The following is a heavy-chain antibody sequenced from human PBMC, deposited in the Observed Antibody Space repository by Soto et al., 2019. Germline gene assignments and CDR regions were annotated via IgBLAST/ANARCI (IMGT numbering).Heavy chain of an antibody. CDR1: GYTFTSYG. Sequence: QVQLVQSGAEVKKPGASVKVSCKASGYTFTSYGISWVRQAPGQGLEWMGWISAYNGNTNYAQKLQGRVTMTTDTSTSTAYMELRSLRSDDTAVYYCAREGYYGSWSRYRGYYYYGMDVWGQGTTVTVSS. CDR2: ISAYNGNT. J-gene: IGHJ6*02. CDR3: AREGYYGSWSRYRGYYYYGMDV. D-gene: IGHD3-10*01. V-gene: IGHV1-18*01.